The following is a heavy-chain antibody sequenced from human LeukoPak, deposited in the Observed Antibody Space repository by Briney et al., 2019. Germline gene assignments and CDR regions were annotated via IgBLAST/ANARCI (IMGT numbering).Heavy chain of an antibody. CDR3: AKDYCSGGSCYGGYYFDY. Sequence: PGGSLRLSCAASGFTFSSYGMHWVRQAPGKGLEWVAVISYDGSNKYYADSVKGRFTISRDNSKNTLYLQMNSLRAEDAAVHYCAKDYCSGGSCYGGYYFDYWGQGTLVTVSS. CDR1: GFTFSSYG. CDR2: ISYDGSNK. D-gene: IGHD2-15*01. V-gene: IGHV3-30*18. J-gene: IGHJ4*02.